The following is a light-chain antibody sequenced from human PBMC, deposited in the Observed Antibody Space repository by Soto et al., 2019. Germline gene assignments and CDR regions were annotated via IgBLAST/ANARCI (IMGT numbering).Light chain of an antibody. V-gene: IGKV1-5*03. Sequence: DIQRTQAPSTLSVSLGDRVTITCRASQTISSWLAWYQQKPGKAPKLLIYKASTLKSGVPSRFSGSGSGTEFTLTISSLQPDDFATYYCQHYNSYSEAFGQGTKVDI. J-gene: IGKJ1*01. CDR1: QTISSW. CDR2: KAS. CDR3: QHYNSYSEA.